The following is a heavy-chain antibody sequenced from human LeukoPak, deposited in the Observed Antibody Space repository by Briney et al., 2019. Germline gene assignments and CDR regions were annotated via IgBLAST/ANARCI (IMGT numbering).Heavy chain of an antibody. J-gene: IGHJ5*02. CDR3: ARGGGGYCSSTSCRKFNWFDP. CDR1: GGSFSGYY. V-gene: IGHV4-34*01. CDR2: INHSGST. Sequence: SETLSLTCAVYGGSFSGYYWSWIRRPPGKGLEWIGEINHSGSTNYNPSLKSRVTISVDTSKNQFSLKLSSVTAADTAVYYCARGGGGYCSSTSCRKFNWFDPWGQGTLVTVSS. D-gene: IGHD2-2*01.